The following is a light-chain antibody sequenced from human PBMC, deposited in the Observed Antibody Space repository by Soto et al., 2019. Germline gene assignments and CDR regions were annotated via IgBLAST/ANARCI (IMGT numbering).Light chain of an antibody. V-gene: IGLV1-40*01. J-gene: IGLJ1*01. CDR2: GSL. CDR1: SSNIGAGYD. Sequence: QSVLTQPPSVSGAPGQRVTLSCSGGSSNIGAGYDVHWYQQLPGTAPKLLIYGSLKRPSGVPDRFSGSKSGPSASLAITGLQAEDEAYYYCSAYAGSNNFVFGSGTKLTVL. CDR3: SAYAGSNNFV.